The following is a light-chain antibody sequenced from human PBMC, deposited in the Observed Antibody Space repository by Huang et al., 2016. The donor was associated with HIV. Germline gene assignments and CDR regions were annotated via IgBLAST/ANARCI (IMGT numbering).Light chain of an antibody. CDR3: QQRDSWPIT. CDR1: QSLSTY. V-gene: IGKV3-11*01. J-gene: IGKJ5*01. CDR2: DAS. Sequence: EIVLTQSPATLSLSPGERATLSCRASQSLSTYLAWFQWKPGQAPKRLIYDASNRPTGVPDRFSGSGSGTDFALTISSLEPEDFAVYYCQQRDSWPITFGQGTRLEIK.